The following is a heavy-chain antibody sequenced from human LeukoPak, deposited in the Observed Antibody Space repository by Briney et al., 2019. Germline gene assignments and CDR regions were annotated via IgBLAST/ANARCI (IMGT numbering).Heavy chain of an antibody. J-gene: IGHJ6*04. D-gene: IGHD3-10*01. Sequence: GGSLRLSCAASGFTFDDYAMHWVRQAPGKGLEWVSGISWNSGSIGYAGSVKGRFTISRDNAKNSLYLQMNSLRAEDTALYYCAKDRGSGSYSNYYGMDVWGKGTTVTVSS. CDR3: AKDRGSGSYSNYYGMDV. CDR1: GFTFDDYA. V-gene: IGHV3-9*01. CDR2: ISWNSGSI.